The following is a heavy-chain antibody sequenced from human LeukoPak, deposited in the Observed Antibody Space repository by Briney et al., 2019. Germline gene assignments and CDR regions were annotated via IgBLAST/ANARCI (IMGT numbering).Heavy chain of an antibody. J-gene: IGHJ6*03. D-gene: IGHD1-7*01. V-gene: IGHV4-4*07. Sequence: SETLSLTWTVSGGSISSYYWSWIRQPAGKGLEWIGRIYTSGSTNYNPSLKSRVTMSVDTSKNQFSLKLSSVTAADTAVYYCARDPGNWNSADYYYYYYMDVWGKGTTVTVSS. CDR2: IYTSGST. CDR3: ARDPGNWNSADYYYYYYMDV. CDR1: GGSISSYY.